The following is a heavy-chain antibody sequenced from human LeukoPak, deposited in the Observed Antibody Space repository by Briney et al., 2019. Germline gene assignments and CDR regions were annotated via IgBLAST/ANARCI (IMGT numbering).Heavy chain of an antibody. V-gene: IGHV3-23*01. CDR1: GAAFSKYG. J-gene: IGHJ4*02. Sequence: GGSLRLSCAASGAAFSKYGMKWVRQAAGAGLEYISGISRSGDITHYADSVKGRFTISRDNVRNTLYLQMNSLRAEDTALYYCATEGFYFWGPGTQVTVSS. CDR2: ISRSGDIT. CDR3: ATEGFYF.